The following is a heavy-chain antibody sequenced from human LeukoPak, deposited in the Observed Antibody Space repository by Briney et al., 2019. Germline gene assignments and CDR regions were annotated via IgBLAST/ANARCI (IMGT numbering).Heavy chain of an antibody. CDR2: INHIGST. CDR3: ARGVTYYYGSGRPYYFDY. J-gene: IGHJ4*02. V-gene: IGHV4-34*01. Sequence: SETLSLTCAVYGGSFSGYYWSWIRHPPGKGLEWIGEINHIGSTNNNPSPKSRVTISVDTSNNQFSLKLSSVTAADTAVYYCARGVTYYYGSGRPYYFDYWGQGTLVTVSS. D-gene: IGHD3-10*01. CDR1: GGSFSGYY.